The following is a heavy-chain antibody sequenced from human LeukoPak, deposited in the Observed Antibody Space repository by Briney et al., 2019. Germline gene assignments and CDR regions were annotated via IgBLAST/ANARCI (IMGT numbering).Heavy chain of an antibody. CDR3: PRRVDSSAPDHDL. Sequence: GGSLRLSCAASGFTFSSYAMSWVRQAPGKGLEWVSAISGSGGSTYYADSVKGRFTISRDNSKNTLYLQMNSPRAEDTAMYYCPRRVDSSAPDHDLWGQGTLVTVST. CDR1: GFTFSSYA. D-gene: IGHD6-19*01. J-gene: IGHJ5*02. V-gene: IGHV3-23*01. CDR2: ISGSGGST.